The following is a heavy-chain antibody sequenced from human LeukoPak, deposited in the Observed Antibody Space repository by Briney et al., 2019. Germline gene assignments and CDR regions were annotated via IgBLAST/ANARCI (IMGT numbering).Heavy chain of an antibody. CDR2: IRYDGSNK. V-gene: IGHV3-30*02. CDR1: GFTFSSYG. Sequence: GGSLRLSCAASGFTFSSYGMHWVRQAPGKGLEWVAFIRYDGSNKYYADSVKGRFTISRDNSKNTLYLQMNSLRAEDTAVYYCAKGSLLWFGEFPFDYWGQGTLVTVSS. D-gene: IGHD3-10*01. CDR3: AKGSLLWFGEFPFDY. J-gene: IGHJ4*02.